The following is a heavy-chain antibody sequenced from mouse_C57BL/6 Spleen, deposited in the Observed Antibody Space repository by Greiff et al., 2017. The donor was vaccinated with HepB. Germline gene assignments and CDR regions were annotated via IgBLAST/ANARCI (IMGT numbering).Heavy chain of an antibody. CDR1: GYTFTSYW. V-gene: IGHV1-50*01. CDR3: ARYDYVSYAMDY. D-gene: IGHD2-12*01. J-gene: IGHJ4*01. Sequence: VQLQQPGAELVKPGASVKLSCKASGYTFTSYWMQWVKQRPGQGLEWIGEIDPSDSYTNYNQKFKGKATLTVDTSSSTAYMQLSSLTSEDSAVYYCARYDYVSYAMDYWGQGTSVTVSS. CDR2: IDPSDSYT.